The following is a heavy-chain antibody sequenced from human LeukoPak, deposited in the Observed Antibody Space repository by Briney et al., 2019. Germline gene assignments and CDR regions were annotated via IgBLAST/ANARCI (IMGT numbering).Heavy chain of an antibody. V-gene: IGHV4-34*01. Sequence: ASETLSLTCAVCGGSFSGYYWSWIRQPPGKGLEWIGEINHSGSTNYNPSLKSRVTISVDTSKNQFSLKLSSVTAADTAVFYCARRVQDASSSGWSNSAYYFDYWGQGTLVTVSS. D-gene: IGHD6-19*01. CDR1: GGSFSGYY. CDR2: INHSGST. CDR3: ARRVQDASSSGWSNSAYYFDY. J-gene: IGHJ4*02.